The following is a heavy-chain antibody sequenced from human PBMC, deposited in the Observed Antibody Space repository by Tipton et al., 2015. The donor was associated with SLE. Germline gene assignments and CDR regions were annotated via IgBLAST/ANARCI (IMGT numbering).Heavy chain of an antibody. CDR3: ARLRSDWQMTDYYFDY. CDR2: IYFSGTS. J-gene: IGHJ4*02. D-gene: IGHD6-19*01. Sequence: TLSLTCTVSGGSISSSSYSWGWIRQPPGKGLEWIGTIYFSGTSYYNPSLQSRVIISVYTSKNQFSLKLSFVTAADTAFYYCARLRSDWQMTDYYFDYWGQGTLVTVSS. V-gene: IGHV4-39*07. CDR1: GGSISSSSYS.